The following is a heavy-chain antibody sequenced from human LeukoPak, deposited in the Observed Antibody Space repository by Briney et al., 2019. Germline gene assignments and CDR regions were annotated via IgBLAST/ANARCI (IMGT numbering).Heavy chain of an antibody. Sequence: GGSLRLSCAASGFTFSSYRMHWVRQAPGKGLEWLAIISYDGSEKYYADSVKGRFTISRDNSKNTLYMEMNSLRPEDTAVYYCARIAVTGTGGPFDYWGQGNLVAVSS. D-gene: IGHD6-19*01. J-gene: IGHJ4*02. V-gene: IGHV3-30-3*01. CDR2: ISYDGSEK. CDR3: ARIAVTGTGGPFDY. CDR1: GFTFSSYR.